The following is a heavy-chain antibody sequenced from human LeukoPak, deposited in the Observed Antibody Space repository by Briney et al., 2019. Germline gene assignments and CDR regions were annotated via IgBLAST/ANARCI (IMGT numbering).Heavy chain of an antibody. D-gene: IGHD3-10*01. J-gene: IGHJ6*02. Sequence: GGSLRLSCAASGFTFSRYWMSWVRQAPGKGLEWVANIKQDGSEKYYVDSVKGRFTISRDNAKNSLYLQMNSLRAEDTAVYYCARDKGRWFGGSFGDVWGQGTTVTVSS. CDR2: IKQDGSEK. V-gene: IGHV3-7*01. CDR3: ARDKGRWFGGSFGDV. CDR1: GFTFSRYW.